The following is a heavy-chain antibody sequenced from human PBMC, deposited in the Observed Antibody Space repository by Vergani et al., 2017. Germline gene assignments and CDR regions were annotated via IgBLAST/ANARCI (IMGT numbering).Heavy chain of an antibody. CDR1: GFTFSAYS. CDR3: ARHDRKTYTATMVWYDY. Sequence: MQLVESGGGLVKPGGSLRLSCVGSGFTFSAYSLTWVRQAPGKGLEWVGSIRYSGPTYYNLPLQSRTTISLDTSKNQFSLKLSSVTAADTALYFCARHDRKTYTATMVWYDYWGQGILVTVSS. CDR2: IRYSGPT. J-gene: IGHJ4*02. V-gene: IGHV4-39*01. D-gene: IGHD3-16*01.